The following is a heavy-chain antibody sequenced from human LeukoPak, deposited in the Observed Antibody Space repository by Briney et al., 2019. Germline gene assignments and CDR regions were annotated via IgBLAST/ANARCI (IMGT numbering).Heavy chain of an antibody. D-gene: IGHD1-14*01. CDR1: GFTFSSYA. CDR2: IPYDGSDK. V-gene: IGHV3-30*02. J-gene: IGHJ4*02. Sequence: GGSLRLSCAASGFTFSSYAMHWVRQAPGKGLEWVAFIPYDGSDKSYVDSVKGRFTISRDNSKNTLYLQMNSLRSEDTAVYFCAKSKPEPYDCWGQGTLVTVS. CDR3: AKSKPEPYDC.